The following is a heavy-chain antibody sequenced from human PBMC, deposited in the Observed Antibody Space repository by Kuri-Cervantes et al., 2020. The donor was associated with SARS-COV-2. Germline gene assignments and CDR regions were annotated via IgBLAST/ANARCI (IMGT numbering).Heavy chain of an antibody. Sequence: GGSLRLSCAASGFTFSSYWMHWVRQAPGKGLVWVSRINSDGSSTSYADSVKGRFPISRDNAKNTLYLQMNSLRAEDTAVYYCARVVRSGRSSQVLYGLGYFHHMDVWGNGTTVTVSS. V-gene: IGHV3-74*01. CDR2: INSDGSST. CDR1: GFTFSSYW. D-gene: IGHD3-16*01. J-gene: IGHJ6*03. CDR3: ARVVRSGRSSQVLYGLGYFHHMDV.